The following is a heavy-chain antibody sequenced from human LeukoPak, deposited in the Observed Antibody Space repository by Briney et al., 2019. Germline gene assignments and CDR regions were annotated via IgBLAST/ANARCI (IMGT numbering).Heavy chain of an antibody. CDR3: ARGVGLTQGGTFDY. CDR2: INHSGGT. Sequence: SETLSLTCAVYGGSFSGYYWSWIRQPPGKGLEWIGEINHSGGTKYNPSLKSRVTISVDTSKNQLSLKLSSVTAADTAVYYCARGVGLTQGGTFDYWGQGTLVSVSS. CDR1: GGSFSGYY. V-gene: IGHV4-34*01. J-gene: IGHJ4*02. D-gene: IGHD1-1*01.